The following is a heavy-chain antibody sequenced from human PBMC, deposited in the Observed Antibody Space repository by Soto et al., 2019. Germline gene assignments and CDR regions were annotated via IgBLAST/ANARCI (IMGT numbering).Heavy chain of an antibody. CDR2: IYYSGST. CDR1: GGSISSYY. CDR3: ASWNYYDSSGYYYRDY. Sequence: PSETLSLTCTVSGGSISSYYWSWIRQPPGKGLEWIGYIYYSGSTNYNPSLKSRVTISVDTSKNQFSLKLSSVTAADTAVYYCASWNYYDSSGYYYRDYWGQGTLVTVSS. V-gene: IGHV4-59*01. D-gene: IGHD3-22*01. J-gene: IGHJ4*02.